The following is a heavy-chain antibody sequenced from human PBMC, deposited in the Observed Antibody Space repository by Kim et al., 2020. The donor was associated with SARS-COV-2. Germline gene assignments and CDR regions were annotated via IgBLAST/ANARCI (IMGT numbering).Heavy chain of an antibody. CDR1: GFTFSSYG. Sequence: GGSLRLSCAASGFTFSSYGMHWVRQAPGKGLEWVAVITDDGSNTYYADSVKGRFTISRDNSKNTLYLQMNSLRAEDTAVYYCAKDPYGGNEGVDACGDGATGSVSS. CDR3: AKDPYGGNEGVDA. J-gene: IGHJ6*04. V-gene: IGHV3-30*18. D-gene: IGHD2-15*01. CDR2: ITDDGSNT.